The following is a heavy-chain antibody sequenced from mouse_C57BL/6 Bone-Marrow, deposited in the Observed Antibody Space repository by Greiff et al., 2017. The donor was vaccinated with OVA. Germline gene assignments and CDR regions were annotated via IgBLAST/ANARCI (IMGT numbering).Heavy chain of an antibody. D-gene: IGHD1-1*01. CDR1: GFSLTSYG. CDR2: IWSDGST. J-gene: IGHJ3*01. V-gene: IGHV2-6*03. Sequence: VMLVESGPGLVAPSQSLSITCTVSGFSLTSYGVHWVRQPPGKGLEWLVVIWSDGSTTYNSALKSRLSISKDNSTSQVFLKMNSLQTDDTAMYYGVLSYYYGSSPWFAYWGQGTLVTVSA. CDR3: VLSYYYGSSPWFAY.